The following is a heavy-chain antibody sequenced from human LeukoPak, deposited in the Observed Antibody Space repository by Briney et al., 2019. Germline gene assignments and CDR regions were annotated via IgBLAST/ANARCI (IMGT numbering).Heavy chain of an antibody. CDR1: GFTFHDHT. D-gene: IGHD6-13*01. CDR2: ITWDGDVT. V-gene: IGHV3-43*01. J-gene: IGHJ4*02. Sequence: PGGSLRLSCAASGFTFHDHTLHWVRQGPGKRLEWVALITWDGDVTHYADSAKGRFTISRDNSKNSLYLQMNSVTTEDTALYYCTKDAAYSSSWFGYFDYWGQGTLVTVSS. CDR3: TKDAAYSSSWFGYFDY.